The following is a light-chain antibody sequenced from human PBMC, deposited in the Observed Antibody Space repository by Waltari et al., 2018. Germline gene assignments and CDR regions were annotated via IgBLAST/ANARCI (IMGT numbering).Light chain of an antibody. Sequence: SYVLTQPPSVSVAPGKTARVICGGNDIGSQTVHWYQQKPGQAPVVVISYDSDRPSGSPGRFAGSNSGDTATLTIRRVEAGDEADYYCQVWDSSNDHPVVFGGGTKLTVL. J-gene: IGLJ2*01. CDR1: DIGSQT. V-gene: IGLV3-21*04. CDR3: QVWDSSNDHPVV. CDR2: YDS.